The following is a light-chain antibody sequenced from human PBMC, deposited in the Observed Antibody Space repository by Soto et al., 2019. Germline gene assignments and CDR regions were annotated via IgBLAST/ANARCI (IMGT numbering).Light chain of an antibody. CDR3: SSYAGSNNFGVL. J-gene: IGLJ3*02. V-gene: IGLV2-8*01. CDR1: SSDVGGYNY. CDR2: EVT. Sequence: QSVLTQPPSASGSPGQSVAISCTGTSSDVGGYNYVSWYQQHPGKAPKLMIYEVTKRPSGVPDRFSGSKSDNTASLTVSGLQAEDEADYYCSSYAGSNNFGVLFGGGTKRTVL.